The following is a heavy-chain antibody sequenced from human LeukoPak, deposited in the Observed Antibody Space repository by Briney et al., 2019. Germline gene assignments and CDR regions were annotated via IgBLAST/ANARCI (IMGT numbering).Heavy chain of an antibody. CDR2: IYHTGIT. V-gene: IGHV4-30-2*01. J-gene: IGHJ5*02. CDR3: ARDSVHWSGSPFDP. Sequence: SQTLSLTCTVSGGSIRSEGCYWSWIRQPRGKGLEWIEYIYHTGITYYNPSLKSRVTMSVETSKNQFSLTLSSVTAADTAVYYCARDSVHWSGSPFDPWGRGTLVIVSS. CDR1: GGSIRSEGCY. D-gene: IGHD3-3*01.